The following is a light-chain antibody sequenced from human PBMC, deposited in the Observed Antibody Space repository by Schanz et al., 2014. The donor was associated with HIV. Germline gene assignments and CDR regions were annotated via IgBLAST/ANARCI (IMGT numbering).Light chain of an antibody. J-gene: IGKJ2*01. V-gene: IGKV1-5*03. CDR3: QQYDHRSFT. CDR1: QSINRW. Sequence: DIQMTQSPSTLSTSVGDTVTITCRASQSINRWLAWYQQKPGKAPNLLIYQASTLETGVPSRFSGSGSGTEFTLTISSLQPADFATYYCQQYDHRSFTFGQGTKLEI. CDR2: QAS.